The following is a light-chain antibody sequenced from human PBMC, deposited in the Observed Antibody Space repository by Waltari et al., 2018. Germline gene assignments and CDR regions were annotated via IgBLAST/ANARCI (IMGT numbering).Light chain of an antibody. V-gene: IGLV1-51*01. CDR1: SSNIGNNY. CDR2: DND. CDR3: GTWDSGLSAVV. J-gene: IGLJ2*01. Sequence: QSVLTQPPSVSAAPGQRVTISCSGSSSNIGNNYVSWYQQLPGTAPKLLIYDNDRRPIGIPDRISASRSGTSATLGITGLQTGDEADYYCGTWDSGLSAVVFGGGTKLTVL.